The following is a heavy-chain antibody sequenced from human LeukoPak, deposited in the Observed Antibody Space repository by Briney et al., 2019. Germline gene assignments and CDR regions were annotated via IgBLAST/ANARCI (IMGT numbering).Heavy chain of an antibody. V-gene: IGHV1-2*02. J-gene: IGHJ4*02. D-gene: IGHD6-19*01. CDR3: AILIRKAVAGTY. Sequence: ASVKVSCKASGYTFTGYYMHWVRQAPGQGLEWMGWINPNSGGTNYAQKFQGRVTMTRDTSISTAYMELSRLRSDGTAVYYCAILIRKAVAGTYWGQGTLVTVSS. CDR2: INPNSGGT. CDR1: GYTFTGYY.